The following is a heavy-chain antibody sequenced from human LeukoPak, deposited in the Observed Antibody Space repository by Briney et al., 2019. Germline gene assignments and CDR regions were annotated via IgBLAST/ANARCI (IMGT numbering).Heavy chain of an antibody. V-gene: IGHV1-8*03. CDR1: GYTFTSYD. CDR2: MNPNSGNT. Sequence: ASVKVSCKASGYTFTSYDINWVRQATGQGLEWMGWMNPNSGNTGYAQKFQGRVTITRNTSISTAYMELSGLRSEDTAVYYCARGGGGGKVAARRVPYYYYYMDVWGKGTTVTVSS. D-gene: IGHD6-6*01. J-gene: IGHJ6*03. CDR3: ARGGGGGKVAARRVPYYYYYMDV.